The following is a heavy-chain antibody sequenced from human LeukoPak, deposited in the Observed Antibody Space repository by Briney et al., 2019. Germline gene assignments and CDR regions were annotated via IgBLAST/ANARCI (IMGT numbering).Heavy chain of an antibody. D-gene: IGHD6-13*01. Sequence: GGSLRLSCAASGFTFSTYFMTWVRQAPGKGLEWVSAISGSGGNTYYADSVKGRFTISRDNSKNTLYLQMNSLRAEDTALYYCAKGRAAAYYFDYWGQGTLVTVSS. CDR1: GFTFSTYF. V-gene: IGHV3-23*01. CDR2: ISGSGGNT. CDR3: AKGRAAAYYFDY. J-gene: IGHJ4*02.